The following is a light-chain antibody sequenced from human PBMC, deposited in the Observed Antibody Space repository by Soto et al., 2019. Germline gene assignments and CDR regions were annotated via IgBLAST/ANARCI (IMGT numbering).Light chain of an antibody. Sequence: DIQMTQSPSTPSASVVDRVTITCRASQSISSWLVSYQQKPGKAPKPLIYDAACLGGGGPSGFIGGGAGREVFLITSSRQADEYATEYCRQYNSYPLTFGGGTKVDIK. CDR2: DAA. V-gene: IGKV1-5*01. CDR1: QSISSW. CDR3: RQYNSYPLT. J-gene: IGKJ4*01.